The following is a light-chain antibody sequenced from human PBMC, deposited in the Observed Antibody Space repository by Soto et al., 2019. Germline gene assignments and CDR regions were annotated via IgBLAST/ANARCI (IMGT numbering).Light chain of an antibody. CDR1: SSDVGAYGY. CDR2: EVS. Sequence: QSALTQPPSASGSPGQSVAISCTGTSSDVGAYGYVSWYQQHPGKAPKLMIYEVSKRPSGVPDRFSGSKSGNTASLTVSGLQAEDEADYYCSSYARNRDIVFGGGTKLTVL. CDR3: SSYARNRDIV. J-gene: IGLJ2*01. V-gene: IGLV2-8*01.